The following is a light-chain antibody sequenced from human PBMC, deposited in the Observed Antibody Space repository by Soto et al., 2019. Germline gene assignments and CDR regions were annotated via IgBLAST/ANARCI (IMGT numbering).Light chain of an antibody. CDR2: AAS. Sequence: DIQMTQSPSSLSASVGARVPITCRASQSISTYLNWYHQKPGKAPDLLIYAASSLKSGVPSRFSGSGSGTDFTLTITGLQPADFATYYCQQNYSIPITFGQGTRLEIK. CDR1: QSISTY. V-gene: IGKV1-39*01. CDR3: QQNYSIPIT. J-gene: IGKJ5*01.